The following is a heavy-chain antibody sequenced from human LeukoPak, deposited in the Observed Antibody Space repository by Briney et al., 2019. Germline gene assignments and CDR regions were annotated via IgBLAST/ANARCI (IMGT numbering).Heavy chain of an antibody. CDR2: IIPILGIV. Sequence: GASVKVSCKASGGTFSSYAISWVRQAPGQGLEWMGRIIPILGIVNYAQKFQGRVTITADKSTSTAYMELSSLRSEDTAVYYCAREDTMVRGVIITSNWFDPWGQGTLVTVSS. CDR1: GGTFSSYA. V-gene: IGHV1-69*04. D-gene: IGHD3-10*01. CDR3: AREDTMVRGVIITSNWFDP. J-gene: IGHJ5*02.